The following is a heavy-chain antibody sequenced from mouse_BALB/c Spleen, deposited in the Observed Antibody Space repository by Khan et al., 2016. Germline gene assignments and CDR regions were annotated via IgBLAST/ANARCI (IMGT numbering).Heavy chain of an antibody. D-gene: IGHD2-14*01. J-gene: IGHJ4*01. CDR1: GYSFTAYT. V-gene: IGHV1-18*01. CDR3: SRGGYDGYYAMDY. CDR2: INPYNGGS. Sequence: VRLQQSGPELVKPGASMKISCKASGYSFTAYTMNWVRQSHGKNLEWIGLINPYNGGSSYNQKFKAKATLTVDKSSSTAYMELLSLTSEDSAVYYWSRGGYDGYYAMDYWGQGTSVTVSS.